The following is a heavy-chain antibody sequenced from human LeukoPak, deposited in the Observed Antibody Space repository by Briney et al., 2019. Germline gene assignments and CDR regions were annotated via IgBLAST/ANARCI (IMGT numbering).Heavy chain of an antibody. J-gene: IGHJ4*02. CDR2: ISSSGSNI. D-gene: IGHD6-19*01. V-gene: IGHV3-48*03. Sequence: GGSLRLSCAASGFTFSSYEMNWVRQAPGKGLEWVSYISSSGSNIYYADSVKGRFTISRDNAKNSLYLQVNSLRAEDTAVYYCASRKAVPGTNGIQWGQGTLVTVSS. CDR1: GFTFSSYE. CDR3: ASRKAVPGTNGIQ.